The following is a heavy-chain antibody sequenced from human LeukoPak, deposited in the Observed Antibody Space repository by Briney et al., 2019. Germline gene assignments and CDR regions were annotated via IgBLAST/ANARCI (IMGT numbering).Heavy chain of an antibody. CDR2: INHSGST. Sequence: SETLSLTCAVYGGSFSPYYWSWIRQPPGKGLEWIGEINHSGSTNYNPSLKSRVTISVDTSKSQFSLKLNSVTAADTAMYYCARGRDPYWGQGTLVTVSS. CDR3: ARGRDPY. D-gene: IGHD5-24*01. V-gene: IGHV4-34*01. CDR1: GGSFSPYY. J-gene: IGHJ4*02.